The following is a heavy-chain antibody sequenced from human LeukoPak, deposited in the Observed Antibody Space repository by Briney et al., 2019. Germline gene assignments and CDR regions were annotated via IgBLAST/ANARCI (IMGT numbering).Heavy chain of an antibody. Sequence: SGPTLVKPTQTLTLTCTFSGFSLSTSGVGVGWIRQPPGKALEWLALIYWDDDKRYSPSLKSRLTITKDTSKNQVVLTMTNMDPVDTATYYCAHAEETSEQLVLGVYFQHWGQGTLVTVSS. J-gene: IGHJ1*01. CDR1: GFSLSTSGVG. V-gene: IGHV2-5*02. CDR2: IYWDDDK. CDR3: AHAEETSEQLVLGVYFQH. D-gene: IGHD6-13*01.